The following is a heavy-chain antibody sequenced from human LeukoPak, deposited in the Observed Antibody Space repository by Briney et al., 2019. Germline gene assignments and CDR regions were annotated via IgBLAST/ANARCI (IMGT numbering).Heavy chain of an antibody. V-gene: IGHV3-64D*06. CDR1: GFTFRSYV. J-gene: IGHJ4*02. D-gene: IGHD3-22*01. Sequence: GRSLRLSCSVSGFTFRSYVMYWVRQAPGRGLEYVSVIRSNGGSTNYAESVKGRFTISRGNSKNPPYLQMSSLRAEDTAVYYFVKGNNYDSSGYRFDYWGQGTLVTVSS. CDR2: IRSNGGST. CDR3: VKGNNYDSSGYRFDY.